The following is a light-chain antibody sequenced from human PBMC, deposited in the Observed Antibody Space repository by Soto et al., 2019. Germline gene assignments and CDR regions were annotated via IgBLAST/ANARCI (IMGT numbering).Light chain of an antibody. V-gene: IGKV3-20*01. CDR3: QQYAYSPLT. Sequence: IVLTQSAGTVSLSPGERATLSCRASQSVGRDYLAWYQQKPGQAPRLLIYNASSRATGIPDRFSGSGSGTDFTLTVSRLEPEDFAVYYCQQYAYSPLTFGGGTKVDIK. CDR1: QSVGRDY. J-gene: IGKJ4*01. CDR2: NAS.